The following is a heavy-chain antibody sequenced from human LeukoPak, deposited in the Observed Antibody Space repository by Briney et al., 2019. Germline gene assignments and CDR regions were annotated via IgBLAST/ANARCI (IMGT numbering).Heavy chain of an antibody. D-gene: IGHD6-13*01. CDR1: GGSISSYY. J-gene: IGHJ4*02. CDR2: IYYSGST. V-gene: IGHV4-59*01. CDR3: ARVRWYSGYFDY. Sequence: SETLSLTCSVSGGSISSYYWSWIRQSPEKGLEWIGYIYYSGSTNYNPSLKSRVTISVDTSKNQFSLKLSSVTAADTAVYYCARVRWYSGYFDYWGQGTLVTVSS.